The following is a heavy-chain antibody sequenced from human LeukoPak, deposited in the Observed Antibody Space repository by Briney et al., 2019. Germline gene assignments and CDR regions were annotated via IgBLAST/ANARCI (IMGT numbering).Heavy chain of an antibody. CDR1: GYSISSGYY. V-gene: IGHV4-38-2*01. CDR2: ISHSGTT. D-gene: IGHD3-3*01. J-gene: IGHJ5*02. CDR3: PRQNPPPVVFGVVRGWFDP. Sequence: KPSETLSLTCAVSGYSISSGYYWGWIRQPPGKGLDWIGSISHSGTTYYNPSIKSRVILSVDTSKQQFSLKLTSVTAAEPALYYWPRQNPPPVVFGVVRGWFDPWGKGTLVSVSS.